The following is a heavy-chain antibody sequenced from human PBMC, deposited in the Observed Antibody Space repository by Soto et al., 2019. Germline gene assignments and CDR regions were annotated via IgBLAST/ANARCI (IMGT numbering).Heavy chain of an antibody. CDR1: GFTFSSYA. D-gene: IGHD2-15*01. V-gene: IGHV3-23*01. J-gene: IGHJ4*02. Sequence: GGSLRLSCAASGFTFSSYAMSWVRQAPGKGLEWVSAISGSGGSTYYADSVKGRFTISRDNSKNTLYLQMNSLRAEDTAVYYCAKDFYYDNEVVAATVFDYWGQGTLVTVSS. CDR3: AKDFYYDNEVVAATVFDY. CDR2: ISGSGGST.